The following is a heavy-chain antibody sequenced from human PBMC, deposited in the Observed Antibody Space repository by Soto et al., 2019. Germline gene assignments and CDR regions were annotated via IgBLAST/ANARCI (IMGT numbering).Heavy chain of an antibody. Sequence: SETLSLTCAVSGYSISSGYYWGWIRQPPGKGLEWIGSIYHSGSTYYNPSLKSRVTISVDTSKNQFSLKLSSVTAADTAVYYCASGAATVTPFDYWGQGTLVTVSS. CDR3: ASGAATVTPFDY. CDR1: GYSISSGYY. CDR2: IYHSGST. V-gene: IGHV4-38-2*01. J-gene: IGHJ4*02. D-gene: IGHD4-17*01.